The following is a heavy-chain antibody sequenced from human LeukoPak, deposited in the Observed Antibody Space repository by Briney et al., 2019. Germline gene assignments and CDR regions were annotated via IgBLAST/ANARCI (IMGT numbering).Heavy chain of an antibody. J-gene: IGHJ4*02. CDR2: IYYSGST. V-gene: IGHV4-59*01. CDR3: ARDRARYFDY. Sequence: SETLSLTCTVSGGSISSYYWSWIRQPPGKGLEWIGYIYYSGSTNYNPSLKSRVTISVDTSKNQFSLKLSSVTAADTAVYYCARDRARYFDYWGQGTLATVSS. CDR1: GGSISSYY.